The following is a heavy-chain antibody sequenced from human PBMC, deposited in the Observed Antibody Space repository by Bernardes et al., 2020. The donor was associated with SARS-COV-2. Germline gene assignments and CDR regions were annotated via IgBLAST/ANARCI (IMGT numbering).Heavy chain of an antibody. Sequence: SETLSLTCDVKGGSFEGYCWSWIRQSPAKGLEFIGEVIDTGSANYNPSLKRRVILSADKSKRQFSLSLTSLTAADTGLSYCARRRIGVTLWFDTWGQGIRVTVSA. V-gene: IGHV4-34*12. CDR2: VIDTGSA. CDR3: ARRRIGVTLWFDT. D-gene: IGHD6-19*01. J-gene: IGHJ5*02. CDR1: GGSFEGYC.